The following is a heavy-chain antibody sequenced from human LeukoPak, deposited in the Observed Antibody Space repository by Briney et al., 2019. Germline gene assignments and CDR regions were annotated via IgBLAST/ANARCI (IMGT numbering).Heavy chain of an antibody. CDR2: IYYSGST. CDR1: GGSISSYH. CDR3: ARLAPCGDNYGCGSHFDY. J-gene: IGHJ4*02. V-gene: IGHV4-59*08. Sequence: SETLSLTCTVSGGSISSYHWNWIRQPPGKGLEWIGYIYYSGSTNYNPSLKSRVAISVDTSKNQFSLKLTSVTAADTAVYYCARLAPCGDNYGCGSHFDYWGQGTLVTVSS. D-gene: IGHD5-18*01.